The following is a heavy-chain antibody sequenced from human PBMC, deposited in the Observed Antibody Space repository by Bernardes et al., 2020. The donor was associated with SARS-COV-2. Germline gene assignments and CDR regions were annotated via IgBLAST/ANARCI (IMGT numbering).Heavy chain of an antibody. CDR3: AAAGRGKIVAFDY. J-gene: IGHJ4*02. D-gene: IGHD5-12*01. Sequence: SVKVSCKASGFTFTSSAMQWVRQARGQRLEWIGWIVVGSGNTNYAQKFQERVTITRDMSTSTAYMELSSLRSEDTAVYYCAAAGRGKIVAFDYWGQGTLVTVSS. CDR2: IVVGSGNT. V-gene: IGHV1-58*02. CDR1: GFTFTSSA.